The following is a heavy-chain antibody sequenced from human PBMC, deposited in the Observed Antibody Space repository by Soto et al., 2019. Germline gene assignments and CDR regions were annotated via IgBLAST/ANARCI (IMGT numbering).Heavy chain of an antibody. CDR2: ISWNSGSI. CDR3: AKDLSTSGSLYYFDY. V-gene: IGHV3-9*01. CDR1: GFTFDDYA. Sequence: EVQLVESGGGLVQPGRSLRLSCAASGFTFDDYAMHWVRQAPGKGLEWVSGISWNSGSIGYADSVKGRFTISRDNAXXSLYLQMNSLRAEDAALYYCAKDLSTSGSLYYFDYWGQGTLVTVSS. J-gene: IGHJ4*02. D-gene: IGHD1-26*01.